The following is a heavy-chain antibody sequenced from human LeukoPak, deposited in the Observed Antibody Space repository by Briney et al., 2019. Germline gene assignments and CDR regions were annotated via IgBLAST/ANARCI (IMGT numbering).Heavy chain of an antibody. CDR1: GYTFTSYG. CDR3: ARAGSRFLEWLLFSWFDP. V-gene: IGHV1-18*01. J-gene: IGHJ5*02. CDR2: ISAYNGNT. Sequence: GASVKVSCKASGYTFTSYGISWVRQAPGQGLEWMGWISAYNGNTNYAQKLQGRATMTTDTSTSTAYMELRSLRSDDTAVYYCARAGSRFLEWLLFSWFDPWGQGTLVTVSS. D-gene: IGHD3-3*01.